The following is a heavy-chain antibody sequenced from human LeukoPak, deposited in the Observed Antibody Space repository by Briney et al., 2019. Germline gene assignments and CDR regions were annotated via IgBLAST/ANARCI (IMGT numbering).Heavy chain of an antibody. D-gene: IGHD3-22*01. CDR2: INHSGSS. CDR3: ARGYRIKYYYDSSGYYYFDY. CDR1: GGSFSGYY. Sequence: SETLSLTCAVSGGSFSGYYWSWIRQPPGKGLEWIGEINHSGSSNYNPSLKRRLPISVDTSNHQFSLKLSSVTAADAAVYYCARGYRIKYYYDSSGYYYFDYWGQGTLVTVSS. V-gene: IGHV4-34*01. J-gene: IGHJ4*02.